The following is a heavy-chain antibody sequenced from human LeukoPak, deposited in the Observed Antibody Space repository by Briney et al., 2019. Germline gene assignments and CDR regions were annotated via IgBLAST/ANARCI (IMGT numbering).Heavy chain of an antibody. CDR2: IRYDGSNK. CDR3: AKGLVEMATNPHDY. D-gene: IGHD5-24*01. CDR1: GFTFSSYG. V-gene: IGHV3-30*02. Sequence: GGSLRLSCAASGFTFSSYGMHWVRQAPGKGLEWVAFIRYDGSNKYYADSVKGRFTISRDNSKNTLYLQMNSLRAEDTAVYYCAKGLVEMATNPHDYWGQGTLVTVSS. J-gene: IGHJ4*02.